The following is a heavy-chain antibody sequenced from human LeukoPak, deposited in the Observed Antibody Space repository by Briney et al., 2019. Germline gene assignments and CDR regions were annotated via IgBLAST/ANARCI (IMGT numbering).Heavy chain of an antibody. D-gene: IGHD2-2*01. Sequence: SETLSLTCTVSGDSISSGSYYWSWIRQPAGKGLEGIGRLYTSRNTNYNPSLKSPVTISVDSSQNHFSLNLSSVTAADTAVYYCARESSSTWGWFDPWGQGTQDTVSS. CDR1: GDSISSGSYY. CDR3: ARESSSTWGWFDP. J-gene: IGHJ5*02. CDR2: LYTSRNT. V-gene: IGHV4-61*02.